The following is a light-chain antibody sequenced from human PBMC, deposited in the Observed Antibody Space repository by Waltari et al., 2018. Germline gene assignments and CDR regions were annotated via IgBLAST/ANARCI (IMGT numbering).Light chain of an antibody. Sequence: EVVLTQSPDFQSVTPQEKFTITCRASQSSGSSIHWYQQKPDQSPKLLIKYASQSISGVPSRFSGSGSGTAFTLTINGLEAEDAAAYYCHQSSSLPYTFGQGTKLEIK. J-gene: IGKJ2*01. CDR2: YAS. CDR1: QSSGSS. CDR3: HQSSSLPYT. V-gene: IGKV6D-21*02.